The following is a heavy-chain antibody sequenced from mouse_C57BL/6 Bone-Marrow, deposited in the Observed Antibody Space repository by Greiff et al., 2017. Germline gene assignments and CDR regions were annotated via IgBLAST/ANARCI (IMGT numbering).Heavy chain of an antibody. CDR1: GYTFTSYW. D-gene: IGHD2-2*01. CDR3: ARWGYDVGGYYAMYY. V-gene: IGHV1-55*01. J-gene: IGHJ4*01. CDR2: IYPGSGST. Sequence: QVQLQQPGAALVKPGASVKMSCKASGYTFTSYWITWVKQRPGQGLEWIGDIYPGSGSTNYNEKFKSKATLTVDTSSSTAYMQLSSLTSEDSAVYYVARWGYDVGGYYAMYYWGQGTSVTVSS.